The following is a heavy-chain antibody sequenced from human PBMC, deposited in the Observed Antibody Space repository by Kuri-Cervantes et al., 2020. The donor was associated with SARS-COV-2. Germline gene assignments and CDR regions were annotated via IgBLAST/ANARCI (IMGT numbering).Heavy chain of an antibody. CDR2: IYTSGST. CDR1: GGSISSYY. D-gene: IGHD2-8*01. V-gene: IGHV4-4*07. J-gene: IGHJ5*02. CDR3: ARDSQDIVLMVYANGFPNWFDP. Sequence: SETLSLTCTVSGGSISSYYWSWIRQPAGKGLEWIGRIYTSGSTNYNPSLKSRVTISVDTSKNQFSLKLSSVTAADTAVYYCARDSQDIVLMVYANGFPNWFDPWGQGTLVTVSS.